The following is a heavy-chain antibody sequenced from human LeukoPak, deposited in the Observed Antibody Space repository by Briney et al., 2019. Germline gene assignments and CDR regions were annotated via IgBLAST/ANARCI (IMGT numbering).Heavy chain of an antibody. V-gene: IGHV3-30-3*01. CDR3: ARVRIVGSTYDAFDI. CDR2: ISYDGTTK. J-gene: IGHJ3*02. D-gene: IGHD1-26*01. CDR1: GFTFSTYA. Sequence: GGSLRLSCAASGFTFSTYAMHWVRQAPGKGLELVAVISYDGTTKYHADSVKGRFTISRDNPKNTLYLQMNTLRAEDTAVYYCARVRIVGSTYDAFDIWGQGTMVTVSS.